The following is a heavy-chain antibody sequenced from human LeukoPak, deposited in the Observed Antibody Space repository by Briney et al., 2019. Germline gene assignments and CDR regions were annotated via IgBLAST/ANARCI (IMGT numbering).Heavy chain of an antibody. J-gene: IGHJ4*02. Sequence: GGSLRLSCAASGFTFSSYEMNWVRQAPGKGLEWVAVISYDGSNEYYADSVKGRFTISRDNPKNTLYLQMNSLRAEDTAVYYCARGWAGSSCDSWGQGTLVTVSS. D-gene: IGHD6-6*01. CDR3: ARGWAGSSCDS. CDR1: GFTFSSYE. V-gene: IGHV3-30-3*01. CDR2: ISYDGSNE.